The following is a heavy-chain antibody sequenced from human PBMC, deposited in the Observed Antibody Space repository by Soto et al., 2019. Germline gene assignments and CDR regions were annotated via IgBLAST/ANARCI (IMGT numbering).Heavy chain of an antibody. CDR3: TIGSQHSGSYYFDY. J-gene: IGHJ4*02. CDR2: IKSKTDGGTT. CDR1: GFTFRNAW. Sequence: GGSLRLSCAASGFTFRNAWMSWVRQAPGKGLEWVGRIKSKTDGGTTDYAAPVKGRFTISRDDSKNTLYLQMNSLKTEDTALYYCTIGSQHSGSYYFDYWGQGTLVTVSS. D-gene: IGHD1-26*01. V-gene: IGHV3-15*01.